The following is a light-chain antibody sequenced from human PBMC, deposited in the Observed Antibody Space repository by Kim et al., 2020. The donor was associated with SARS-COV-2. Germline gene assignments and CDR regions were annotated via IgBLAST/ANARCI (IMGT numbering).Light chain of an antibody. V-gene: IGKV1-5*03. CDR1: QSIDSW. CDR3: QHFNNYSGT. CDR2: KAS. Sequence: DIQMTQSPSTLSASVGDRVTITCRASQSIDSWLAWYQQKPGEAPKLLIYKASGLETGVPSRFSGSGSGTEFTLTISSLQPDDFATYYCQHFNNYSGTFGQGTKLEI. J-gene: IGKJ2*02.